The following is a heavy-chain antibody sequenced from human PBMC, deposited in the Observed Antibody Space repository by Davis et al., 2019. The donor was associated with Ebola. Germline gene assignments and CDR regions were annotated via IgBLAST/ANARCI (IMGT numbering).Heavy chain of an antibody. V-gene: IGHV3-48*03. Sequence: PGGSLRLSCAASGISFSTYAMTWVRQVPGKGLEWISHISMSGSTTYYADSVRGRFTISRDDAKEILYLQMSSLRAEDTALYYCARVAFYAFDLWGHGTAVSVSS. CDR1: GISFSTYA. CDR2: ISMSGSTT. CDR3: ARVAFYAFDL. J-gene: IGHJ3*01.